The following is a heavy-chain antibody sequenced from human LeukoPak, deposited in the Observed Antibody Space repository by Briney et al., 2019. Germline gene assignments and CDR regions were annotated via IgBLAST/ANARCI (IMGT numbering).Heavy chain of an antibody. V-gene: IGHV3-48*01. CDR2: IDSSTSTI. J-gene: IGHJ3*01. CDR3: ARDLGRSGYYTIDAFDV. Sequence: GGSLRLSCTASGFTFSTYNLNWVRQAPGKGLEWVSFIDSSTSTIYYADSVRGRFTISRDNAKNSLYLQMSSLRAEDTAVYYCARDLGRSGYYTIDAFDVWGLGTVVTVSS. CDR1: GFTFSTYN. D-gene: IGHD3-22*01.